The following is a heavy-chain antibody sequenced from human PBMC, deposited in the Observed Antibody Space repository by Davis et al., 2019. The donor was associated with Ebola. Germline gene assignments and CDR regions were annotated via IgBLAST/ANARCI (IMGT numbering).Heavy chain of an antibody. J-gene: IGHJ5*02. D-gene: IGHD6-13*01. CDR1: GYTFTSYG. CDR2: ISAYNGNT. Sequence: ASVKVSCKASGYTFTSYGITWVRQAPGQGLEWMGWISAYNGNTNYAQKLQGRVTMTTDKSTSTAYMELSSLRSEDTAVYYCARTYSSNWHNWFDPWGQGTLVTVSS. CDR3: ARTYSSNWHNWFDP. V-gene: IGHV1-18*01.